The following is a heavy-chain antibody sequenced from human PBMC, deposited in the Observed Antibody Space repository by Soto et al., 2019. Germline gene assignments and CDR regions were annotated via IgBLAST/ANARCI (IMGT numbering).Heavy chain of an antibody. CDR2: IIPIFGTA. Sequence: ASVKVSCKASGGTFSSYAISWVRQAPGQGLEWMGGIIPIFGTANYAQKFQGRVTITADESTSTAYMELSSLRSEDTAVYYCARGGTGYYYYGMDVWGQGTTVTVSS. CDR1: GGTFSSYA. V-gene: IGHV1-69*13. CDR3: ARGGTGYYYYGMDV. J-gene: IGHJ6*02.